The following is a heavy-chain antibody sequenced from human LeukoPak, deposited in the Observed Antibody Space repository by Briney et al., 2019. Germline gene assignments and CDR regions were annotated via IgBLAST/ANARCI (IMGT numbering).Heavy chain of an antibody. CDR1: GGSISSYY. J-gene: IGHJ5*02. CDR2: IYYSGST. Sequence: PSETLSLTCTVSGGSISSYYWSWIRQPPGKGLEWIGFIYYSGSTNYNPSLKSRVTISVDTSKNQFSLKLSSVTAADTAVYYCARDGDTAMAHLGNNWFDPWGQGTLVTVSS. CDR3: ARDGDTAMAHLGNNWFDP. D-gene: IGHD5-18*01. V-gene: IGHV4-59*01.